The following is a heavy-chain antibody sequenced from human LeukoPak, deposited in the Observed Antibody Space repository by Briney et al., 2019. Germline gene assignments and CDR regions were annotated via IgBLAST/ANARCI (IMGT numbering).Heavy chain of an antibody. CDR2: FYYSGST. D-gene: IGHD6-6*01. CDR3: ARDGSSSENYYYYGMDV. CDR1: GGSISSGGYY. V-gene: IGHV4-31*03. Sequence: SETLSLTCTVSGGSISSGGYYWSWIRQHPGKGLEWIGYFYYSGSTYYNPSLKSRVTISVDTSKNQFSLKLSSVTAADTAVYYCARDGSSSENYYYYGMDVWGQGTTVTVSS. J-gene: IGHJ6*02.